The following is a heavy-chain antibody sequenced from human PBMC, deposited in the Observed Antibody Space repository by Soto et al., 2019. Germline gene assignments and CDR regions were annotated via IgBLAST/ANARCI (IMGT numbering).Heavy chain of an antibody. J-gene: IGHJ4*02. CDR2: IYHSGST. CDR3: AKDIYYFDY. D-gene: IGHD2-21*01. V-gene: IGHV4-4*02. Sequence: QVQLQESGPGLGKPSGTLSLTCTVSGGSIRSSNWWSWVRQPPGKGLEWMGEIYHSGSTNYNPSLESRVTISVDKSKNQFSLTLSSLTAADTAVYYCAKDIYYFDYWGQGTLVTVSS. CDR1: GGSIRSSNW.